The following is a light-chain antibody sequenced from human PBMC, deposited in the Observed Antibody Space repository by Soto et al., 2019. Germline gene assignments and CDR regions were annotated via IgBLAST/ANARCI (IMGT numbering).Light chain of an antibody. Sequence: IVLTQFPGNLSLSPGEGATLSCRASQSVSSNSLAWYRQKPGQAPRLLIYGASSRATGTPDRFSGSGSGTDFTLTSSRLEPEDFAVYYCQQYDKPPVTFGGGTKVDIK. CDR2: GAS. CDR1: QSVSSNS. CDR3: QQYDKPPVT. V-gene: IGKV3-20*01. J-gene: IGKJ4*01.